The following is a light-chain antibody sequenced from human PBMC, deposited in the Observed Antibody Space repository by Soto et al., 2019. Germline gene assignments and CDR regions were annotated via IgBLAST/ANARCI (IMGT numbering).Light chain of an antibody. Sequence: EIVLTRSPGTLSLSPGERATLSCRASQSVSSSFLAWYQQKPGQAPMLLIYGASSRAPGIPDRFSGSGSGTDFTLTISRLEPEDFAVYYCQQYGTSPWTFGQGTKVEIK. CDR2: GAS. CDR1: QSVSSSF. CDR3: QQYGTSPWT. J-gene: IGKJ1*01. V-gene: IGKV3-20*01.